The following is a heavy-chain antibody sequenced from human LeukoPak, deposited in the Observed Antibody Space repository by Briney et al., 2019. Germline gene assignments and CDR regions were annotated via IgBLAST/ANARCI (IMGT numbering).Heavy chain of an antibody. CDR3: ARDLPYYDSSGYYLGAFDI. Sequence: PEGSLRLSCAASGFTVSSNYMSWVRQAPGKGLEWVAVISYDGSNKYYADSVKGRFTISRDNSKNTLYLQMNSLRAEDTAVYYCARDLPYYDSSGYYLGAFDIWGQGTMVTVSS. CDR2: ISYDGSNK. V-gene: IGHV3-30-3*01. J-gene: IGHJ3*02. D-gene: IGHD3-22*01. CDR1: GFTVSSNY.